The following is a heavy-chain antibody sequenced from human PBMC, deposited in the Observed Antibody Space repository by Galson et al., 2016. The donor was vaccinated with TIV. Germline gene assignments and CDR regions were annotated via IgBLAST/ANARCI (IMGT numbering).Heavy chain of an antibody. D-gene: IGHD2-15*01. CDR3: ARERRYYGVDV. J-gene: IGHJ6*02. CDR2: ITDDGSDT. Sequence: SLRLSCAASEINLSRFWMHWVRQVPGKGLMWVSRITDDGSDTVYADSVRGRFTISRDNAMDTLYLQMDSLRAEDTGVYYCARERRYYGVDVWGQGTTVTVS. V-gene: IGHV3-74*01. CDR1: EINLSRFW.